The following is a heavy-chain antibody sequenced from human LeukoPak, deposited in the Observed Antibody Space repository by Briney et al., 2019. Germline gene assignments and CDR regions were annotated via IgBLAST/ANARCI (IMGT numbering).Heavy chain of an antibody. CDR2: MNPNSGNT. Sequence: ASVKVSCKASGYTFTSYDINWVRQATGQGLEWMGWMNPNSGNTGYAQKFQGRVTMTRNTSISTAYMELSSLRSEDTAVYYCARELTTMVAADGDYWGQGTLVTVSS. V-gene: IGHV1-8*01. CDR1: GYTFTSYD. J-gene: IGHJ4*02. D-gene: IGHD3-10*01. CDR3: ARELTTMVAADGDY.